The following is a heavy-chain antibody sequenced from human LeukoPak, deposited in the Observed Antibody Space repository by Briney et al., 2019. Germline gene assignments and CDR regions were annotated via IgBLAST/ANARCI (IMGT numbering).Heavy chain of an antibody. CDR1: GFTFSSYS. J-gene: IGHJ5*02. CDR3: ASSSSSWYNWFDP. V-gene: IGHV3-21*01. Sequence: GGSLRLSCAASGFTFSSYSMNWVRQAPGKGLEWVSSISSSSSYIYYADSVKGRFTISRDNAKNSLYLQMNSLRAEDTAVYYCASSSSSWYNWFDPWGQGTLVTVSS. CDR2: ISSSSSYI. D-gene: IGHD6-13*01.